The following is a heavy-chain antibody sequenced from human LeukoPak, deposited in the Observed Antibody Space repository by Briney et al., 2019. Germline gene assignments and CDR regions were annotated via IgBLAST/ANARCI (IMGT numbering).Heavy chain of an antibody. CDR3: ARIQGYYYGSGSYVDY. D-gene: IGHD3-10*01. Sequence: PSETLSLTCAVYGGSFSGNYWSWIRQPPGKGLEWIGEINHSGSTNYNPSLKSRVTISVDTSKNQFSLKLSSVTAADTAVYYCARIQGYYYGSGSYVDYWGQGTLVTVSS. V-gene: IGHV4-34*01. CDR1: GGSFSGNY. J-gene: IGHJ4*02. CDR2: INHSGST.